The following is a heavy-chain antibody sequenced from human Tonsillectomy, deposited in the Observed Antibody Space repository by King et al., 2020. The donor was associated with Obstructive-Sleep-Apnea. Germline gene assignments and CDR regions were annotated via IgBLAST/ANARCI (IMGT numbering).Heavy chain of an antibody. CDR3: ARYPSRTLGWFGP. V-gene: IGHV4-31*03. CDR2: IDYSGST. Sequence: VQLQESGPELVKPSQTLSLTCTVSGGSFSSGDYYWNWIRQHPGKGLEGIWYIDYSGSTYNNPSRRSRVTISIDTSKNQFSLKLSSVTAADTAFYYCARYPSRTLGWFGPWGQGTLVTVSS. J-gene: IGHJ5*02. D-gene: IGHD2-2*01. CDR1: GGSFSSGDYY.